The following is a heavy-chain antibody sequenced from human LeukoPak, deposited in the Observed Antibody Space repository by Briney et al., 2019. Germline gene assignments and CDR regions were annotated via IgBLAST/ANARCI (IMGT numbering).Heavy chain of an antibody. V-gene: IGHV4-39*07. CDR3: AREMVAGSLVWFDP. D-gene: IGHD2-15*01. J-gene: IGHJ5*02. CDR1: GGSISSSSYY. Sequence: SETLSLTCTVSGGSISSSSYYWGWIRQPPGKGLEWIGSIYYSGSTYYNPSLKSRVTISVDTSKNQFSLKLSSVTAADTAVYYCAREMVAGSLVWFDPWGQGTLVTVSS. CDR2: IYYSGST.